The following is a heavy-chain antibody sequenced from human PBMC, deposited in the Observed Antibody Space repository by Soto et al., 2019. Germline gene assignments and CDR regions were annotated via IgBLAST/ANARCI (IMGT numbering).Heavy chain of an antibody. Sequence: EVQLVESGGGLVQPGGSLRLSCAASGFTFSSYWMHWVRQAPGKGLVWVSRISGDGSSTTYADSVKGRFIISRDNAQNTLYVQMNSQRSDDTAISYCTRPRDDGSGTPFDYWGQGTLVTVSS. D-gene: IGHD3-22*01. J-gene: IGHJ4*02. CDR1: GFTFSSYW. V-gene: IGHV3-74*01. CDR3: TRPRDDGSGTPFDY. CDR2: ISGDGSST.